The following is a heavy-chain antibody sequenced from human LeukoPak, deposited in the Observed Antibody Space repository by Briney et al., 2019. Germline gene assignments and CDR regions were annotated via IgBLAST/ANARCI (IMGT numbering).Heavy chain of an antibody. CDR3: VRGGWEDYNDYMDV. J-gene: IGHJ6*03. CDR1: GFTFNFYW. Sequence: GGSLRLSCAASGFTFNFYWIHWVRQAPGKGLVWVSRINSDGSSAIYADSVKGRFTMSRDNAKDTLYLQMNSLRAEDTAVYYCVRGGWEDYNDYMDVWGKGTTVTVS. V-gene: IGHV3-74*01. CDR2: INSDGSSA. D-gene: IGHD1-26*01.